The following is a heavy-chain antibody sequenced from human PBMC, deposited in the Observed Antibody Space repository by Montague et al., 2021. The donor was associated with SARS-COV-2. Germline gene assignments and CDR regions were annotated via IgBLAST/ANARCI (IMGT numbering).Heavy chain of an antibody. V-gene: IGHV4-59*12. CDR3: ARASVTGGTLDY. CDR1: GGSISSYY. J-gene: IGHJ4*02. Sequence: SETLSLTCTVSGGSISSYYWSWIRQPPGKGLEWIGYIYYSGSTNYNPSLKSRVTISVDMSNDQFSLRVTSVTAADTAVYYCARASVTGGTLDYWGQGSLVTVSS. CDR2: IYYSGST. D-gene: IGHD1-26*01.